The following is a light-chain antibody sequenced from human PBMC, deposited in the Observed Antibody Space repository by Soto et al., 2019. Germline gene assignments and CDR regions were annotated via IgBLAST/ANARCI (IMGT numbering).Light chain of an antibody. CDR1: SSDVGGYNF. CDR2: DND. J-gene: IGLJ1*01. CDR3: GTWDSSLSAYV. V-gene: IGLV1-51*01. Sequence: QSALTQPASVSGSPGQSITISCTGTSSDVGGYNFVSWYQQLPGTAPKLLIYDNDKRPSGIPDRFSGSKSDTSATLGITGLQTGDEADYYCGTWDSSLSAYVFGTGTKLTVL.